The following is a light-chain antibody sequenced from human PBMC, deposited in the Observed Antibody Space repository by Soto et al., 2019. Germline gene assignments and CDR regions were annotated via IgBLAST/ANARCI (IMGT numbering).Light chain of an antibody. CDR1: ESLFGF. J-gene: IGKJ2*01. CDR2: GVS. V-gene: IGKV3-15*01. Sequence: DIVLTQSPATLSVSPGDRVTLSCRASESLFGFLAWYQHKPGQAPRLLMYGVSTRATGIPARCSGGGSATDFTLTISSLQSDDSAFYFCQSYNDWPFASGLGTRLEI. CDR3: QSYNDWPFA.